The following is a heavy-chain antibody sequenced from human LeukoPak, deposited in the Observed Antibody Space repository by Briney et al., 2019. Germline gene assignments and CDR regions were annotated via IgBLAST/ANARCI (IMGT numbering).Heavy chain of an antibody. V-gene: IGHV4-31*03. D-gene: IGHD6-13*01. CDR2: IYYSGST. CDR1: GGSISSGGYY. CDR3: ARGEAAAEDY. Sequence: PSQTLSLTCTVSGGSISSGGYYWSWIRQHPGKGLEWIGYIYYSGSTYYNPSPKSRVTISVDTSRNQFSLKLSSVTAADTAVYYCARGEAAAEDYWGQGTLVTVSS. J-gene: IGHJ4*02.